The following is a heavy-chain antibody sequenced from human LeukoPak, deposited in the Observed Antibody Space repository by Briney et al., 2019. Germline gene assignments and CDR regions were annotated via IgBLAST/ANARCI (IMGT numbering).Heavy chain of an antibody. CDR3: AKVFGFVNYDILTGLFDY. D-gene: IGHD3-9*01. CDR2: ISGSGGST. CDR1: GFPFSTYW. V-gene: IGHV3-23*01. J-gene: IGHJ4*02. Sequence: GGSLRLSCTASGFPFSTYWMTWVRQAPGKGLEWVSAISGSGGSTYYADSVKGRFTISRDNSKNTLYLQMNSLRAEDTAVYYCAKVFGFVNYDILTGLFDYWGQGTLVTVSS.